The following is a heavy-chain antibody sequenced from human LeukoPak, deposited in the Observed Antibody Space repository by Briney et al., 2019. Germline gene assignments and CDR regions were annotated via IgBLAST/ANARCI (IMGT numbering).Heavy chain of an antibody. CDR2: ISGSGGST. CDR3: ARHPGSFGEHLRYYYYYMDV. V-gene: IGHV3-23*01. CDR1: GFTFSSYA. Sequence: GGSLRLSCAASGFTFSSYAMSWVRRAPGKGLEWVSAISGSGGSTYYADSVKGRFTISRDNSKNTLYLQMNSLRAEDTAVYYCARHPGSFGEHLRYYYYYMDVWGKGTTVTVSS. D-gene: IGHD3-10*01. J-gene: IGHJ6*03.